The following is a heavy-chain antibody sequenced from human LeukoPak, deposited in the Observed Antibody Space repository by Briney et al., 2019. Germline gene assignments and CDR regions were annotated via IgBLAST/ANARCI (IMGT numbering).Heavy chain of an antibody. D-gene: IGHD6-13*01. CDR3: ARQKILAAAGPADY. Sequence: GGSLRLSCAASGFTFSSYWMSWVRQAPGKGLERVANIKQDGSEKYYVDSVKGRFTISRDNAKNSLYLQMNSLRAEDTAVYYCARQKILAAAGPADYWGQGTLVTVSS. CDR2: IKQDGSEK. J-gene: IGHJ4*02. CDR1: GFTFSSYW. V-gene: IGHV3-7*01.